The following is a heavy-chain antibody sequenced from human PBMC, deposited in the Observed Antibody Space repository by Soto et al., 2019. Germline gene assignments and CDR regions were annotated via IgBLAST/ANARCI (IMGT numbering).Heavy chain of an antibody. CDR2: VIPIFGTA. J-gene: IGHJ6*02. CDR3: ATTGTTEAYYYYGMDV. Sequence: SVKVSCKASGGTLSSYAISWVRQALGQGLEWMRGVIPIFGTANYAQKFQGRVTITADESTSTAYMELSSLRSEDTAVYYCATTGTTEAYYYYGMDVWGQGTTVTVSS. V-gene: IGHV1-69*13. CDR1: GGTLSSYA. D-gene: IGHD1-7*01.